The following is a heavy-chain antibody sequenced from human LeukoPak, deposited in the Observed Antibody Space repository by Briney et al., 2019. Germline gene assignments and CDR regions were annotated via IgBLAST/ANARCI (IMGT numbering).Heavy chain of an antibody. D-gene: IGHD3-9*01. J-gene: IGHJ4*02. Sequence: GRSLRLSCAASGFTFSSYGMHWVRQAPGKGLEWVAVISYDGSNKYYADSVKGRFTISRDNSKNTLYLQMNSLRAEDTAVYYCAKGARGLRYFDWFDYWGQGTLVTVSS. CDR1: GFTFSSYG. CDR2: ISYDGSNK. V-gene: IGHV3-30*18. CDR3: AKGARGLRYFDWFDY.